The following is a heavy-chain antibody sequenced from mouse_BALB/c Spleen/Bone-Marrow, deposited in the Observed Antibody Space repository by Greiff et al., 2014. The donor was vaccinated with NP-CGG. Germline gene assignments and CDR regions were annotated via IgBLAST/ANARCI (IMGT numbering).Heavy chain of an antibody. D-gene: IGHD2-1*01. V-gene: IGHV1-82*01. CDR2: IYPGDGDT. CDR3: ARGGNYRFDY. CDR1: GYAFSSSW. J-gene: IGHJ2*01. Sequence: QVQLQQSGPELVKPGASVKISCKASGYAFSSSWMNWVKQRPGQGLEWIGRIYPGDGDTNYNGKFKGKATLTADKSSSTAYMQLSSLTYVDSAVYFCARGGNYRFDYWGQGTTLTVSS.